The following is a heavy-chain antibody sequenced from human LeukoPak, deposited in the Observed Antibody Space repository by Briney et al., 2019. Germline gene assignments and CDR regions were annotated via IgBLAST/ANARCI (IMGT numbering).Heavy chain of an antibody. D-gene: IGHD2-2*02. CDR3: ARGDIVVVPAAISSYYYGMDV. CDR1: GYTFTSYA. V-gene: IGHV1-3*01. CDR2: INAGNGNT. Sequence: GASAKVSCKASGYTFTSYAMHWVRQAPGQRLEWMGWINAGNGNTKYSQKFQGRVTITRDTSASTAYMELGSLRSEDTAVYYCARGDIVVVPAAISSYYYGMDVWGKGTTVTVSS. J-gene: IGHJ6*04.